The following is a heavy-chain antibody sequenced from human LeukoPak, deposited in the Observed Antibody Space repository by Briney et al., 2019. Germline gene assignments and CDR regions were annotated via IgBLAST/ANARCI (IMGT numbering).Heavy chain of an antibody. Sequence: ASVKVSCKASGYTFTSYYMHWVRQAPGQGLEWMGIINPSGGSTSYAQKFQGRVTMTRDMSTSTVYMELSSLRSEDTAVYYCARGAAYCSSTSCYNPDYYYYMDVWGKGTTVTVSS. CDR3: ARGAAYCSSTSCYNPDYYYYMDV. J-gene: IGHJ6*03. V-gene: IGHV1-46*01. CDR2: INPSGGST. CDR1: GYTFTSYY. D-gene: IGHD2-2*02.